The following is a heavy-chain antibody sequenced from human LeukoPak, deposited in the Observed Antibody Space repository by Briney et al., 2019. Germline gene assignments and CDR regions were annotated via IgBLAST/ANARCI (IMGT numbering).Heavy chain of an antibody. CDR3: AKDPRSHSRGPFYGMDV. Sequence: GGSLRLSCAASGFTFSSYAMSWVRQAPGKGLEWVSAISGSGGSTYYADSVKGRFTISRDNSKNTLYLQMNSLRAEDTAVYYCAKDPRSHSRGPFYGMDVWGQGTTVTVSS. CDR1: GFTFSSYA. J-gene: IGHJ6*02. D-gene: IGHD6-19*01. V-gene: IGHV3-23*01. CDR2: ISGSGGST.